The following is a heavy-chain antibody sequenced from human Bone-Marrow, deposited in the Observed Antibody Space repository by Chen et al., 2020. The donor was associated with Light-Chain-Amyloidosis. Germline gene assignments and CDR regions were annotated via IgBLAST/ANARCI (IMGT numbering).Heavy chain of an antibody. CDR1: GDSLTDLA. Sequence: QVHLVQSGAEVKRPGASVKVSCKVSGDSLTDLAIHWVRQAPGKGLEWVGGFDPGDEEMMYGQKFQGRVRMIEDTSTETAYMELTSLTSEDTAIYYCATDVDVGDYYETGFNYWGLGTLVTVSS. CDR2: FDPGDEEM. J-gene: IGHJ4*02. CDR3: ATDVDVGDYYETGFNY. V-gene: IGHV1-24*01. D-gene: IGHD3-22*01.